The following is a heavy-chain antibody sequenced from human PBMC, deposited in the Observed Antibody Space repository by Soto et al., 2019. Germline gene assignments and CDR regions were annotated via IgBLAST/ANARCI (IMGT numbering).Heavy chain of an antibody. D-gene: IGHD4-4*01. CDR3: AREQQDYSNYVNWFDP. J-gene: IGHJ5*02. V-gene: IGHV4-59*01. Sequence: SSETLSLTCTVSGGSISSYYWSWIRQPPGKGLEWIGYIYYSGSTNYNPSLKSRVTISVDTSKNQFSLKLSSVTAADTAVYYCAREQQDYSNYVNWFDPWGQGTLVTVSS. CDR1: GGSISSYY. CDR2: IYYSGST.